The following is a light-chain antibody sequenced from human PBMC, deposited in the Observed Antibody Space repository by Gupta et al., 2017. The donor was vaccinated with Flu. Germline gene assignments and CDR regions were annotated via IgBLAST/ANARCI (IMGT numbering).Light chain of an antibody. J-gene: IGKJ2*03. CDR1: QSVSSY. Sequence: DIAFTQPPATLSMSPGERATLSCRASQSVSSYLAWYQQKPGQAPRLLIYDASNRATGIPARFSGSGSGTDFTLTISSLEPEDFAVYYCQQRSNWPYSFGQGTKLEIK. V-gene: IGKV3-11*01. CDR2: DAS. CDR3: QQRSNWPYS.